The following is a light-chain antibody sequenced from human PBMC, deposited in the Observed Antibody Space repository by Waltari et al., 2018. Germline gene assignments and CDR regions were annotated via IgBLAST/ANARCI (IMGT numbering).Light chain of an antibody. Sequence: DIQMTQSPSSLSASVGDRVTITCQASQDIRNYFNWDQQKPGKAPKVLIYGASNLETGVPSRFSGSGSGTQFTFTISSLQPEDIATYYCQQYDNLLFTFGPGTKVDIK. V-gene: IGKV1-33*01. CDR3: QQYDNLLFT. CDR1: QDIRNY. J-gene: IGKJ3*01. CDR2: GAS.